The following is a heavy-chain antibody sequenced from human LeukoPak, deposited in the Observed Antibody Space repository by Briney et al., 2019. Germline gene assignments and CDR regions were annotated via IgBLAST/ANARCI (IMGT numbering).Heavy chain of an antibody. CDR2: ISSSGST. CDR1: RGSISASIRSYY. D-gene: IGHD5-12*01. J-gene: IGHJ4*02. V-gene: IGHV4-4*09. Sequence: ETLSLTCTVSRGSISASIRSYYWSWLRQPPGEGLEWIGYISSSGSTNDNPSLRSRVTISVDTSKNQFFLNLSSVSAADTAVYYCARVPLGYSGAYYFDYWGPGTLATVSP. CDR3: ARVPLGYSGAYYFDY.